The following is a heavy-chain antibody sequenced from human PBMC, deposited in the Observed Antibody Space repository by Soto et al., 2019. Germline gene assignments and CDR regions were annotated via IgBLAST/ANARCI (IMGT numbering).Heavy chain of an antibody. CDR2: ISYDGSNK. V-gene: IGHV3-30*03. J-gene: IGHJ4*01. CDR3: AISTAAVGSLEY. CDR1: GFTFSSYG. Sequence: GGSLRLSCAASGFTFSSYGMHWVRQAPGKGLEWVAVISYDGSNKYYADSVKGRFTISRDNSKNTLYLQMNSLRAEDTAVYYCAISTAAVGSLEYWGRGTLV. D-gene: IGHD6-13*01.